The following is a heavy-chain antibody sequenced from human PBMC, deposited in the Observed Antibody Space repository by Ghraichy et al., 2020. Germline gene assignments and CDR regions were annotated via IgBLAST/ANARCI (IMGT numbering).Heavy chain of an antibody. J-gene: IGHJ3*02. CDR2: INSDGSST. CDR3: ARDYYDSSDYYDAFDI. D-gene: IGHD3-22*01. Sequence: GGSLRLSCAASGFTFSSYWMHWVRQAPGKGLVWVPRINSDGSSTSYADSVKGRFTTSRDNAKNTLYLQMNSLRAEDTAVYYCARDYYDSSDYYDAFDIWGQGTMVTVSS. V-gene: IGHV3-74*01. CDR1: GFTFSSYW.